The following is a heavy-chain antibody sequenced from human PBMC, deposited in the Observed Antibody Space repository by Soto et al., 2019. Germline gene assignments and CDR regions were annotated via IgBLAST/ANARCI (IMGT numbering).Heavy chain of an antibody. CDR3: ARHENMTLESQHLDS. Sequence: PSETLSLTCTVSGGSISSYYWSWIRQPPGKGLEWIGYIYYSGSTNYNPSLKSRVTISVDTSKNQFSLKLSSVTAADTAVYFCARHENMTLESQHLDSWGPGTLVPVSS. CDR2: IYYSGST. J-gene: IGHJ4*02. CDR1: GGSISSYY. V-gene: IGHV4-59*01.